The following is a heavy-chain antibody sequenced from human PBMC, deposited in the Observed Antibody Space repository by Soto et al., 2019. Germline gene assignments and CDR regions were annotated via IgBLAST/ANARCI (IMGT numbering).Heavy chain of an antibody. CDR2: INLDGREK. Sequence: EVQLVESGGGLVQPGGSLRLSCAASGFTFRTYWLSWVRQVPGKGLEWVANINLDGREKNYVDSVKGRFTISRDNARNSLYLQMSSLRAEDTALYYCARDGRTSWYSYDYHGMDVWGQGTTVTVSS. D-gene: IGHD5-18*01. V-gene: IGHV3-7*05. J-gene: IGHJ6*02. CDR3: ARDGRTSWYSYDYHGMDV. CDR1: GFTFRTYW.